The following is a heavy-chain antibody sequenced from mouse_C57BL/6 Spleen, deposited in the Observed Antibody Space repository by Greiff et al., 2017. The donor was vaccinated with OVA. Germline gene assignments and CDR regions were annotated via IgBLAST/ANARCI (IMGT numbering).Heavy chain of an antibody. D-gene: IGHD2-5*01. J-gene: IGHJ4*01. CDR2: IYPGSGNT. CDR1: GYTFTDYY. CDR3: ARGRDSNYYYAMDY. Sequence: VKVVESGAELVRPGASVKLSCKASGYTFTDYYINWVKQRPGQGLEWIARIYPGSGNTYYNEKFKGKATLTAEKSSSTAYMQLSSLTSEDSAVYFCARGRDSNYYYAMDYWGQGTSVTVSS. V-gene: IGHV1-76*01.